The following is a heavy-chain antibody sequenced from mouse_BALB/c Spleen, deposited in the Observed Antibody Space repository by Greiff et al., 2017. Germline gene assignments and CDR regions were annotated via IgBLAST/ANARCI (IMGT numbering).Heavy chain of an antibody. CDR3: ARGRAFDY. J-gene: IGHJ2*01. V-gene: IGHV3-6*02. CDR2: ISYDGSN. CDR1: GYSITSGYY. Sequence: ESGPGLVKPSQSLSLTCSVTGYSITSGYYWNWIRQFPGNKLEWMGYISYDGSNNYNPSLKNRISITRDTSKNQFFLKLNSVTTEDTATYYCARGRAFDYWGQGTTLTVSS. D-gene: IGHD3-1*01.